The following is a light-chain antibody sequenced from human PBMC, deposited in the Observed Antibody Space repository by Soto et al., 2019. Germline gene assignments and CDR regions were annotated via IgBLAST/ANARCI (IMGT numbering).Light chain of an antibody. V-gene: IGLV2-14*01. CDR3: KSYAGSNTYV. CDR2: EVS. CDR1: SSDVGGYNY. J-gene: IGLJ1*01. Sequence: QSALAQPASVSGSPGQSITISCTGTSSDVGGYNYVSWYQHHPGKAPKLLIYEVSYRPSGVSDRFSGSKSGNTASLTVSGLQAADEADYFCKSYAGSNTYVFGSGTKVTVL.